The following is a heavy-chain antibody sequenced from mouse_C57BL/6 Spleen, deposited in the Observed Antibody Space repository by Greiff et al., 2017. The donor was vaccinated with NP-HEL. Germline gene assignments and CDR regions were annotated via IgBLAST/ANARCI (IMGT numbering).Heavy chain of an antibody. CDR1: GYTFTSYT. D-gene: IGHD2-3*01. Sequence: VQLQESGAELVRPGASVKMSCKASGYTFTSYTMHWVKQRPGQGLEWIGYINPSSGYTKYNQKFKDKATLTADKSSSTAYMQLSSLTSEASAVYYCARGEWLLLWGQGTTLTVSS. CDR2: INPSSGYT. J-gene: IGHJ2*01. V-gene: IGHV1-4*01. CDR3: ARGEWLLL.